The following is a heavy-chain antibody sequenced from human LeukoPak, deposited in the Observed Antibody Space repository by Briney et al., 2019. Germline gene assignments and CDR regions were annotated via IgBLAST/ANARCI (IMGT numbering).Heavy chain of an antibody. CDR2: IYYSGST. V-gene: IGHV4-30-4*01. D-gene: IGHD3-22*01. J-gene: IGHJ4*02. CDR3: ARGGAYYYDSTVDY. Sequence: SETLSLTCTVSGGSISSGDYYWSWIRQPPGKGLEWIGYIYYSGSTYYNPSLKSRVTISVDTSKNQFSLKLSSVTAADTVVYYCARGGAYYYDSTVDYWGQGALVTVSS. CDR1: GGSISSGDYY.